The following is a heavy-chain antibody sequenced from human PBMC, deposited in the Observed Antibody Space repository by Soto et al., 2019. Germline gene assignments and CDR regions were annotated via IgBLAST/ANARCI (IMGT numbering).Heavy chain of an antibody. D-gene: IGHD3-22*01. J-gene: IGHJ4*02. V-gene: IGHV3-30-3*01. Sequence: QVQLVESGGGVVQPGRSLRLSCAASGFTVSNYAMHWIRQAPGKGLEWVAVISYDGSNRQYADSVKGRFTISRDNFENTLYLHMDSLRAEDTAVYYCARYWGSNYDTRDRWDWWGQGTLVTVSS. CDR1: GFTVSNYA. CDR3: ARYWGSNYDTRDRWDW. CDR2: ISYDGSNR.